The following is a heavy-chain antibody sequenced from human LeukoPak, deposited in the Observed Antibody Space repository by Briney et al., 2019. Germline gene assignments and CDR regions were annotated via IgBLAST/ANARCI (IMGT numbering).Heavy chain of an antibody. Sequence: GGSLRLSCAASGFTFSSYSMHWVRQAPGKGLVWVSRINSDGSSTSYADSVKGRFTISRDNAKNTLYLQMNSLRAEDTAVYYCARVPPPVLLWFGELPDYWGQGTLVTVSS. V-gene: IGHV3-74*01. J-gene: IGHJ4*02. D-gene: IGHD3-10*01. CDR3: ARVPPPVLLWFGELPDY. CDR1: GFTFSSYS. CDR2: INSDGSST.